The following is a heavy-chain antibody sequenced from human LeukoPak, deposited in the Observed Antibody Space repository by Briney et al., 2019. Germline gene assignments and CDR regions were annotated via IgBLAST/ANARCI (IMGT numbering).Heavy chain of an antibody. V-gene: IGHV3-23*01. CDR1: GFTFSSYA. D-gene: IGHD3-10*01. J-gene: IGHJ3*02. Sequence: GGSLRLSCAASGFTFSSYAMSWVRQAPGKGLEWVSAISGSHGSTYYADSVKGRFTISRDNSKNTLSLQMNSLRAEDTAVYYCKLVGDAFDIWGQGTTVTVSS. CDR2: ISGSHGST. CDR3: KLVGDAFDI.